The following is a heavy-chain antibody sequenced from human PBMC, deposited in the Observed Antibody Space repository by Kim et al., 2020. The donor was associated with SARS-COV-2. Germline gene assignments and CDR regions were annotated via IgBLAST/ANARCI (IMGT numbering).Heavy chain of an antibody. V-gene: IGHV1-69*13. D-gene: IGHD3-9*01. CDR3: AKFEDILTGSRSDWYYYGMDV. Sequence: SVKVSCKASGGTFSSYAINWVRQAPGQGLEWMGGIIPIFGTANYAQKFQGRVMITADESTSTAYMELSSLRSEDTAVYYCAKFEDILTGSRSDWYYYGMDVWGQGTTVTVSS. CDR2: IIPIFGTA. J-gene: IGHJ6*02. CDR1: GGTFSSYA.